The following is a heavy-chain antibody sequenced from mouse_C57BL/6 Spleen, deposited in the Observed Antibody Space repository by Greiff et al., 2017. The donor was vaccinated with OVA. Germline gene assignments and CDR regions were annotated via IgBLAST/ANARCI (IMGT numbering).Heavy chain of an antibody. V-gene: IGHV1-55*01. J-gene: IGHJ4*01. Sequence: VQLQQPGAELVKPGASVKMSCKASGYTFTSYWITWVKQRPGQGLEWIGGIYPGSGSTNYNEKFKSKATLTVDTSSSTAYMQLSSLTSEDSAVYYCARHYDYDDAMDYWGQGTSVTVSS. D-gene: IGHD2-4*01. CDR3: ARHYDYDDAMDY. CDR1: GYTFTSYW. CDR2: IYPGSGST.